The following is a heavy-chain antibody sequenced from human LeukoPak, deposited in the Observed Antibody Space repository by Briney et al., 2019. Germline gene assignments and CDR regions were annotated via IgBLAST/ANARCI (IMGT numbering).Heavy chain of an antibody. CDR1: GGSISSSNW. J-gene: IGHJ3*02. D-gene: IGHD5-24*01. CDR3: AREPPRWLRNDAFDI. Sequence: SETLSLTCAVSGGSISSSNWWSWVRQPPGKGLEWIGEIYHSGSTNYNPSLKSRVTISVDKSKNQFSLKLSSVTAADTAVYYCAREPPRWLRNDAFDIWGQGTMVTVSS. V-gene: IGHV4-4*02. CDR2: IYHSGST.